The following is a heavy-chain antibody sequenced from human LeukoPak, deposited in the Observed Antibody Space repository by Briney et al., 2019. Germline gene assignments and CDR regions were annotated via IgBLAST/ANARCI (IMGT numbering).Heavy chain of an antibody. Sequence: TLSLTCTVSNGSISSYYWSWIRQPPGKGLEWIGYIYHSGSTYYNPSLKSRVTISVDRSKNQFSLKLSSVTAADTAVYYCARETLTGYGAGHSGFDYWGQGTLVTVSS. D-gene: IGHD3-9*01. CDR3: ARETLTGYGAGHSGFDY. J-gene: IGHJ4*02. CDR1: NGSISSYY. CDR2: IYHSGST. V-gene: IGHV4-30-2*01.